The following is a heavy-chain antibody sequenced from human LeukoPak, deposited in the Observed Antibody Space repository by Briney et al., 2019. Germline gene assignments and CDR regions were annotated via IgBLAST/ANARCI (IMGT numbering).Heavy chain of an antibody. V-gene: IGHV3-49*04. J-gene: IGHJ6*02. CDR1: GFNLGDHA. D-gene: IGHD5-18*01. Sequence: PGGSLRLSCTASGFNLGDHARGWVRQAPGKGLEGVGFIRRKAYRGTTEYAASVTGRFTISRDDSKSIAFLQMNSLKTEDTALYYCTRGPIQLWIHNAMDVWGQGTTVTVSS. CDR2: IRRKAYRGTT. CDR3: TRGPIQLWIHNAMDV.